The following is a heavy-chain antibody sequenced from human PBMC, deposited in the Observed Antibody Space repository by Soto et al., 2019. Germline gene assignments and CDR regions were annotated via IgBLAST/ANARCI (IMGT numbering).Heavy chain of an antibody. CDR1: GFTFSSYW. J-gene: IGHJ6*02. D-gene: IGHD6-6*01. CDR2: IKQDGSEK. V-gene: IGHV3-7*01. Sequence: PGGSLRLSCAASGFTFSSYWMSWVRQAPGKGLGWVANIKQDGSEKYYVDSVKGRFTISRDNAKNSLYLQMNSLRAEDTAVYYCARGSSSIYYYYGMDVWGQGTTVTVSS. CDR3: ARGSSSIYYYYGMDV.